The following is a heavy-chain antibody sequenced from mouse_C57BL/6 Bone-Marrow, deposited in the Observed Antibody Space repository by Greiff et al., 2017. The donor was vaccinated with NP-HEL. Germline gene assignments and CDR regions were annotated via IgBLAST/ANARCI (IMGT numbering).Heavy chain of an antibody. CDR3: ARVRLRRKDFDY. CDR2: INPNNGGT. Sequence: VQLQQSGPELVKPGASVKISCKASGYTFTDYYMNWVKQSHGKSLEWIGDINPNNGGTSYNQKFKGKATLTVDKSSSTAYMELRSLTSEDSAVYYCARVRLRRKDFDYWGQGTTLTVSS. J-gene: IGHJ2*01. D-gene: IGHD2-4*01. V-gene: IGHV1-26*01. CDR1: GYTFTDYY.